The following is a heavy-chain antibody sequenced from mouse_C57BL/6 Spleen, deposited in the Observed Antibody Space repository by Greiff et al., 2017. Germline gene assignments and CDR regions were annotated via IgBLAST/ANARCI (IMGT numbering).Heavy chain of an antibody. V-gene: IGHV1-26*01. J-gene: IGHJ2*01. CDR2: INPNNGGT. CDR1: GYTFTDYY. D-gene: IGHD3-2*02. Sequence: EVQLQQSGPELVKPGASVKISCKASGYTFTDYYMNWVKQSHGKSLEWIGDINPNNGGTSYNQKFKGKATLTVDKSSSTAYMELRSLTSEDSAVYYCAREGRLRLYYFDYWGQGTTLTVSS. CDR3: AREGRLRLYYFDY.